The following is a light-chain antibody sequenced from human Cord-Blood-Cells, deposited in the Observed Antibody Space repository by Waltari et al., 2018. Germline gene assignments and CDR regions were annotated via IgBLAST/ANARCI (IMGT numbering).Light chain of an antibody. Sequence: QSALTQPPPASGPPGQPATPSSTGTSRDACVSNYVSWYQQHPGKAPKLRIYEVSKRPSGVPDRFSGSKSGNTASLTVSGLQAEDEADYYCSSYAGSNNYVFGTGTKVTVL. J-gene: IGLJ1*01. CDR2: EVS. V-gene: IGLV2-8*01. CDR1: SRDACVSNY. CDR3: SSYAGSNNYV.